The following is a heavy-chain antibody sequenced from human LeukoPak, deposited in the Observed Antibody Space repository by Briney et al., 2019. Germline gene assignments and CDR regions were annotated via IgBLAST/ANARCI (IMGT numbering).Heavy chain of an antibody. CDR2: IYYSGST. CDR3: ARGPRSKGIPYYYYMDV. V-gene: IGHV4-39*07. Sequence: SETLSLTCTVSGGSISSSSYYWGWIRQPPGKGLEWIGSIYYSGSTYYNPSLKSRVTISVNTSKNQLSLRLSSMTAADTAVYYCARGPRSKGIPYYYYMDVWGKGTTVTISS. CDR1: GGSISSSSYY. D-gene: IGHD1-14*01. J-gene: IGHJ6*03.